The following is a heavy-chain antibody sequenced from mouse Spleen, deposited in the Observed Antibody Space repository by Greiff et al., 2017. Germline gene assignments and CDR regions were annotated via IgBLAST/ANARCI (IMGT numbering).Heavy chain of an antibody. V-gene: IGHV3-6*01. CDR2: ISYDGSN. D-gene: IGHD4-1*01. CDR3: ARDTNWRYFDV. CDR1: GYSITSGYY. Sequence: EVKLQQSGPGLVKPSQSLSLTCSVTGYSITSGYYWNWIRQFPGNKLEWMGYISYDGSNNYNPSLKNRISITRDTSKNQFFLKLNSVTTEDTATYYCARDTNWRYFDVWGTGTTVTVSS. J-gene: IGHJ1*03.